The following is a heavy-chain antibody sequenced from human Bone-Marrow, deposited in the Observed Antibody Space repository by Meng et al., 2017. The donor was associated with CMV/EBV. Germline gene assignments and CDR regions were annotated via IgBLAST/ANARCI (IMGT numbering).Heavy chain of an antibody. J-gene: IGHJ4*02. D-gene: IGHD3-10*01. Sequence: QVYVVQSGAGVKKPGASGKVSRNASGYTFTSDGISWVRQAPGQGLEWMGWISAYNGNTNYAQKLQGRVTMTTDTSTSTAYMELRSLRSDDTAVYYCARDRAGGGYFDYWGQGTLVTVSS. V-gene: IGHV1-18*01. CDR1: GYTFTSDG. CDR3: ARDRAGGGYFDY. CDR2: ISAYNGNT.